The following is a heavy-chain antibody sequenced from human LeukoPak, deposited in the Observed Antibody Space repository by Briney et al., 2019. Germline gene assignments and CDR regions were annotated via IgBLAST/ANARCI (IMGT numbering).Heavy chain of an antibody. CDR1: GYTFTGYY. CDR3: ARDPWAARLEATLPDY. D-gene: IGHD1-26*01. J-gene: IGHJ4*02. CDR2: INPNSGGT. Sequence: ASVKVSRKASGYTFTGYYMHWVRQAPGQGLEWMGWINPNSGGTNYAQKFQGRVTMTRDTSISTAYMELSRLRSDDTAVYYCARDPWAARLEATLPDYWGQGTLVTVPS. V-gene: IGHV1-2*02.